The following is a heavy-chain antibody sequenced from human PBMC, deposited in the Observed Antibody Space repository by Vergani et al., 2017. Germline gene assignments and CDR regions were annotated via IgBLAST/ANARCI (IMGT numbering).Heavy chain of an antibody. CDR1: GFTFIMHA. J-gene: IGHJ4*02. CDR3: VREETFYDSVSDYLAGYFDH. Sequence: EVQLLESGGDLVQPGGSLRLSCAASGFTFIMHAMSWVRRAPGKGLEWVSTLSASDRRTHYADSVKGRFTISRDNAKNSLFLQMNSLRAEDTAVYYCVREETFYDSVSDYLAGYFDHWGQGALVTVSS. V-gene: IGHV3-23*01. D-gene: IGHD3-3*01. CDR2: LSASDRRT.